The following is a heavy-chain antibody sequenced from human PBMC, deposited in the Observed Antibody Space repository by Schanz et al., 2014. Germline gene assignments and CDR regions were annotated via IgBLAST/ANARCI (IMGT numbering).Heavy chain of an antibody. Sequence: EVQLLESGGGLVQPGGSPRLSCAASGFNSDDYAMHWVRQAPGKGLEWVSNIPWNGAAIGYAGSVRGRFTISRDSAKNSLYLQMNSLRPEDTALYYCAKGSRSGSKVMDVWGKGTTVTVSA. D-gene: IGHD3-10*01. CDR1: GFNSDDYA. J-gene: IGHJ6*04. CDR3: AKGSRSGSKVMDV. CDR2: IPWNGAAI. V-gene: IGHV3-9*02.